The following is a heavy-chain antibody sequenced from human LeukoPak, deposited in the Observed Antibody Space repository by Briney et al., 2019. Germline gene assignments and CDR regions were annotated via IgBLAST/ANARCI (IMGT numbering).Heavy chain of an antibody. CDR2: ISSSGSTI. D-gene: IGHD4-17*01. V-gene: IGHV3-48*03. CDR1: GFTFSSYA. Sequence: GGSLRLSCVASGFTFSSYAMSWVRQAPGKGLEWVSYISSSGSTIYYADSVKGRFTISRDNAKNSLYLQMNSLRAEDTAVYYCARDLNYGDYEDYFDYWGQGTLVTVSS. J-gene: IGHJ4*02. CDR3: ARDLNYGDYEDYFDY.